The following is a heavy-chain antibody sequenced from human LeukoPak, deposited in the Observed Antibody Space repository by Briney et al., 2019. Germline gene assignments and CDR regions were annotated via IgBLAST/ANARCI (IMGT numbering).Heavy chain of an antibody. CDR3: AREGAVTPLAYYYYMDV. Sequence: GGSLRLSCAASGSTFSSYWMHWVRQAPGKGLVWVSRINSDGSSTSYADSVKGRFTISRDNAKNTLYLQMNSLRAEDTAVYYCAREGAVTPLAYYYYMDVWGKGTTVTVSS. V-gene: IGHV3-74*01. CDR1: GSTFSSYW. D-gene: IGHD4-17*01. CDR2: INSDGSST. J-gene: IGHJ6*03.